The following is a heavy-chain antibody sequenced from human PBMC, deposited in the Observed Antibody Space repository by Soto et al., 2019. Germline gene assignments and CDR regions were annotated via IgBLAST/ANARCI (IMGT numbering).Heavy chain of an antibody. J-gene: IGHJ4*02. CDR3: ARADSYYFDY. V-gene: IGHV4-30-2*01. Sequence: SETLSLTCAVSGGSISSGGYSWSWIRQPPGKGLEWIGYICHSGSTYYNPSLKSRVTISVDRSKNQFSLKLSSVTAADTAVYYCARADSYYFDYWGQGTLVTVSS. D-gene: IGHD6-6*01. CDR2: ICHSGST. CDR1: GGSISSGGYS.